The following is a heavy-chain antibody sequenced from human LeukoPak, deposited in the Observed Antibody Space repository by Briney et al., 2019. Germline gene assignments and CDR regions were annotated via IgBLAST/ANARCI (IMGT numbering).Heavy chain of an antibody. CDR2: ISSSSSYI. CDR1: GFTFSSYS. J-gene: IGHJ5*02. Sequence: GGSLRLSCAASGFTFSSYSMNWVRQAPGKGLEWVSSISSSSSYIYYADPVKGRFTISRDNAKNSLYLQMNSLRAEDTAVYYCARDQGRSSSWYRWWIENWFDPWGQGTLVTVSS. V-gene: IGHV3-21*01. CDR3: ARDQGRSSSWYRWWIENWFDP. D-gene: IGHD6-13*01.